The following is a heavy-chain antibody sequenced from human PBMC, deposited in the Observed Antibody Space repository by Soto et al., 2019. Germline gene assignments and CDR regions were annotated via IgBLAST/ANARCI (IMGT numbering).Heavy chain of an antibody. CDR3: AKIPVPYYYYYYMDV. CDR2: ISYDGSNK. V-gene: IGHV3-30*18. D-gene: IGHD2-2*02. J-gene: IGHJ6*03. CDR1: GFTFSSYG. Sequence: GGSLRLSCAASGFTFSSYGMHWVRQAPGKGLEWVAVISYDGSNKYYADSVKGRFTISRDNSKNTLYLQMNSLRAEDTAVYYCAKIPVPYYYYYYMDVWGKGTTVTVSS.